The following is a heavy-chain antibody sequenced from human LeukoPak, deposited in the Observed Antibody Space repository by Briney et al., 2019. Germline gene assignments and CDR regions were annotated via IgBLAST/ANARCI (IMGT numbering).Heavy chain of an antibody. CDR3: ARVGVRYGDFPN. CDR1: GYTFIGYY. J-gene: IGHJ1*01. Sequence: ASVKVSCKASGYTFIGYYMHWVRQAPGQGLEWMERINPNSGGTNYAQKFQGRVTMTRDTSISTAYMELSRLRSDDTAVYYCARVGVRYGDFPNWGQGTLVTVSS. V-gene: IGHV1-2*06. CDR2: INPNSGGT. D-gene: IGHD4-17*01.